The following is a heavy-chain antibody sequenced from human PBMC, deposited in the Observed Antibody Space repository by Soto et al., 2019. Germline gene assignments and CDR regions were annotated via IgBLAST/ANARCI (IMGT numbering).Heavy chain of an antibody. CDR1: GYTFTSYG. J-gene: IGHJ6*02. CDR3: ARDGDIVVVPAATDSYYYYYYGMDV. Sequence: QVQLVQSGAEVKKPGASVKVSCKASGYTFTSYGISWVRQAPGQGLEWMGWISAYNGNTNYAQKLQGRVTMTTDTSTSTDYMELRSLRSDDTAVYYCARDGDIVVVPAATDSYYYYYYGMDVWGQGTTVTVSS. D-gene: IGHD2-2*01. CDR2: ISAYNGNT. V-gene: IGHV1-18*01.